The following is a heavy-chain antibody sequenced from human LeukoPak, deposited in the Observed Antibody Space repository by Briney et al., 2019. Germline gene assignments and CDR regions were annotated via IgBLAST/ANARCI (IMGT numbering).Heavy chain of an antibody. D-gene: IGHD3-10*01. J-gene: IGHJ4*02. V-gene: IGHV1-69*05. CDR1: GGTFSSYA. Sequence: SVKVSCKASGGTFSSYAISWVRQAPGQGPEWMGRISPIFGTANYAQKFQGRVTITTDESTSTAYMELSSLRSEDTAVYYCARDKEYYFDYWGQGTLVTVSS. CDR3: ARDKEYYFDY. CDR2: ISPIFGTA.